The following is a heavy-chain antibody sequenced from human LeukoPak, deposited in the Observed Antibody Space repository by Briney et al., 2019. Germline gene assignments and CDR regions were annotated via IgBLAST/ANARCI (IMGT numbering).Heavy chain of an antibody. V-gene: IGHV3-23*01. CDR1: GFTFSSYA. D-gene: IGHD3-10*01. Sequence: PGGSLRLSCAASGFTFSSYAMSWVRQAPGKGLEWVSGTSGSAINTYYADSVKGRFTISRDNSQNTLYLQMSSLRAEDSAVYYCAKADGSGTYYTRPSDYWGQGTLVTVSS. J-gene: IGHJ4*02. CDR2: TSGSAINT. CDR3: AKADGSGTYYTRPSDY.